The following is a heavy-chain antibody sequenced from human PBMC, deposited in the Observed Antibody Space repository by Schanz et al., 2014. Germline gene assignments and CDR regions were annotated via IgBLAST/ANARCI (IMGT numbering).Heavy chain of an antibody. CDR1: GYTFTSYD. D-gene: IGHD3-16*01. J-gene: IGHJ4*02. CDR2: MNSKTGNT. CDR3: TKGRTFGR. Sequence: QVQLVQSGAEVKKPGASVKVSCKASGYTFTSYDINWVRQATGQGLEWMGWMNSKTGNTGYAQRFQGRVTMTRNTSITTAYLELSSLISGDTAVYYCTKGRTFGRWGQGTLVTVSS. V-gene: IGHV1-8*01.